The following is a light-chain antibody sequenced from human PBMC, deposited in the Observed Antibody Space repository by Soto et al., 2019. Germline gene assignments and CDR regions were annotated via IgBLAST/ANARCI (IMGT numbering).Light chain of an antibody. V-gene: IGLV2-14*03. Sequence: QSALAQPASVSGSPGQSITISCSGTNTDVGGYNYVSWYQQYPGKAPKLIIYEVSNRPSGVSNRFSGSKSGNTASLTISGLQAEDESDYYGSSYSDNSTYVFATGTKVTGL. J-gene: IGLJ1*01. CDR2: EVS. CDR1: NTDVGGYNY. CDR3: SSYSDNSTYV.